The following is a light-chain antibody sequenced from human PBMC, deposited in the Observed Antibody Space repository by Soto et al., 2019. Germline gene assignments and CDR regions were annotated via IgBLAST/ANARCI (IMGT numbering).Light chain of an antibody. J-gene: IGLJ2*01. CDR2: DVS. Sequence: QSALTQPASMFGSPGQSITISCTGTSSDVGGYNYVSWYQQHPGKAPKLMIYDVSNRPSGVSNRFSGSKSGNTASLTISGLQAEDEADYYCSSYTSSSTVVFGGGTKLTVL. V-gene: IGLV2-14*01. CDR3: SSYTSSSTVV. CDR1: SSDVGGYNY.